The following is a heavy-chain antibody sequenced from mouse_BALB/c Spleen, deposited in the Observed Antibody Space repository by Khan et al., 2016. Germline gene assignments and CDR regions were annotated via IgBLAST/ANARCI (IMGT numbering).Heavy chain of an antibody. J-gene: IGHJ4*01. D-gene: IGHD1-1*01. Sequence: EVQLVESGPGLVKPSQSLSLTCTVTGYSITSDYAWNWIRQFPGNRLEWMGYISYSGSTSYNPSLKSRITLTRDTSKNQFFLHLNSVTSEDTAEYYCARSDYGDKDAMDYWGQGTSVTVSS. V-gene: IGHV3-2*02. CDR1: GYSITSDYA. CDR3: ARSDYGDKDAMDY. CDR2: ISYSGST.